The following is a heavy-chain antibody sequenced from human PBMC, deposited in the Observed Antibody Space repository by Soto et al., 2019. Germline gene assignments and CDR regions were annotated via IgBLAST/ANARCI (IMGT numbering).Heavy chain of an antibody. D-gene: IGHD3-16*01. V-gene: IGHV3-72*01. Sequence: EVQLVEFGGGLVQPGGSLRLSCETSGFSFSDHHMDWVRQAPGKGLEWIARIRSKGHSYTTYYAASVKDRFTISRDDSKNSLDLQMNSLKAEDTARYYCMRDAMRGGGFDYWGQGTLVTFSS. CDR1: GFSFSDHH. J-gene: IGHJ4*02. CDR3: MRDAMRGGGFDY. CDR2: IRSKGHSYTT.